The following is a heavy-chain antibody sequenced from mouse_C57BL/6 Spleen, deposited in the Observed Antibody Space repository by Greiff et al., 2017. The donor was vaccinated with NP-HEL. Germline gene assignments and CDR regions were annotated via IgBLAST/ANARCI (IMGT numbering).Heavy chain of an antibody. CDR3: GRSYYGSSPWFAY. J-gene: IGHJ3*01. V-gene: IGHV1-69*01. D-gene: IGHD1-1*01. Sequence: VQLQQSGAELVMPGASVKLSCKASGYTFTSYWMHWVKQRPGQGLEWIGEIDPSDSYTNYNQKFKGKSTLTVDKSSSTAYMQLSSLTSEDSAVYDWGRSYYGSSPWFAYWGQGTLVTVAA. CDR2: IDPSDSYT. CDR1: GYTFTSYW.